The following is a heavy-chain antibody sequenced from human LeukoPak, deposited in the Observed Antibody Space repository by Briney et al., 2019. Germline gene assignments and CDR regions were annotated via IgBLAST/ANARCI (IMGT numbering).Heavy chain of an antibody. J-gene: IGHJ4*02. D-gene: IGHD3-22*01. CDR2: IYYSGST. CDR3: ARENSRGYSLDY. Sequence: SGTLSLTCTVSGGFLSGGGYYWRWIRQHPGKGLEWIGYIYYSGSTYYNPSLKSRVTISLDTPKNQFSLKLSSVTAADTAVYYCARENSRGYSLDYWGQATLVTVSS. V-gene: IGHV4-31*03. CDR1: GGFLSGGGYY.